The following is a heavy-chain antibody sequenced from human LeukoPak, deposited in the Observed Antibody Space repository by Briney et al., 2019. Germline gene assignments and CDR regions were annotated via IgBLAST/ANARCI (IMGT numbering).Heavy chain of an antibody. CDR2: IPYDGSNK. Sequence: GRSLRLSCAASGFTFSSYAMHWVRQAPGKGLEWAAVIPYDGSNKYYADSVKGRFTISRDNSKNTLYLQMNSLRAEDTAVYYCARDGCSSTSCYFWYFDLWGRGTLVTVSS. J-gene: IGHJ2*01. CDR3: ARDGCSSTSCYFWYFDL. D-gene: IGHD2-2*01. CDR1: GFTFSSYA. V-gene: IGHV3-30*04.